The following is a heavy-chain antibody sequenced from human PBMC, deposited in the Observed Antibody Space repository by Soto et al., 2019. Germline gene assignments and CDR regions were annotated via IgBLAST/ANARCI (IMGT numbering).Heavy chain of an antibody. J-gene: IGHJ4*02. Sequence: NPSETLSLTCTVSGGSISSSSYYWCWIRHPPGKGLEWIGSIYYSGSTYYNPSLKSRVTISVDTSKNQFSLKLSSVTAADTAVYYCARHDYGGFGLWGQGTLVTVS. CDR1: GGSISSSSYY. V-gene: IGHV4-39*01. D-gene: IGHD4-17*01. CDR2: IYYSGST. CDR3: ARHDYGGFGL.